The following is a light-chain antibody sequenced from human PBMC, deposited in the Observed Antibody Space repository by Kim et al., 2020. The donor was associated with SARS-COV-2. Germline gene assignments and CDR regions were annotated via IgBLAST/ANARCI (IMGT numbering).Light chain of an antibody. CDR1: QDISNY. Sequence: APVGDRVTIPCRASQDISNYLAWFQLKPGKAPKLLIYAASALQPGVPSRFSGSGSGTDFTLTVTSLQPEDVATYYCQKCDSAPWTFGQGTKVEIK. CDR3: QKCDSAPWT. J-gene: IGKJ1*01. CDR2: AAS. V-gene: IGKV1-27*01.